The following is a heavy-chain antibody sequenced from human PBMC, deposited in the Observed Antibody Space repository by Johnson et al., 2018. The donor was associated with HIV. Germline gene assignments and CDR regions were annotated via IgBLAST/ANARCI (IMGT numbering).Heavy chain of an antibody. CDR2: ISSDGSNK. D-gene: IGHD1-26*01. CDR1: GFTFSSYG. Sequence: QVQLVESGGGVVQPGRSLRLSCTASGFTFSSYGMHWVRQAPGKGLEWVAVISSDGSNKYYADSVKGRFTISRDNSKNTLYLQMNSLRAEDTAVYYCAREIRVGATGDAFDIWGQGTMVTVSS. J-gene: IGHJ3*02. V-gene: IGHV3-30*03. CDR3: AREIRVGATGDAFDI.